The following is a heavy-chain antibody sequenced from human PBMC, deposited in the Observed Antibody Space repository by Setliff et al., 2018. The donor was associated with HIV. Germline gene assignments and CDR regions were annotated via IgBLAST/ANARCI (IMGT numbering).Heavy chain of an antibody. V-gene: IGHV4-59*01. CDR1: CGSITTYY. CDR2: IYHTGRT. J-gene: IGHJ3*02. CDR3: AKVLGVIMAFDI. Sequence: SETLSPTCSLSCGSITTYYWSWLRQTPGRGLEWLGYIYHTGRTVYNPSLGSRVTISMDTSRNQFSLNLRSATAADTGVYYCAKVLGVIMAFDIWGPGAPVTVSS.